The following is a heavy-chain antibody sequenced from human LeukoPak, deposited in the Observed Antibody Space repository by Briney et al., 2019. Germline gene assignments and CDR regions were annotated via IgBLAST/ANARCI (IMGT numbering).Heavy chain of an antibody. CDR1: GFTFSSYW. J-gene: IGHJ4*02. CDR3: AKKGLPDY. Sequence: PGGSLRLSCAVSGFTFSSYWMSWVRQAPGKGLEWVANIKPDGSEIYYVDSVKGRFTISRDNAKNSLYLQMNSLRAEDTAVYYCAKKGLPDYWGQGTLVTVSS. V-gene: IGHV3-7*01. CDR2: IKPDGSEI.